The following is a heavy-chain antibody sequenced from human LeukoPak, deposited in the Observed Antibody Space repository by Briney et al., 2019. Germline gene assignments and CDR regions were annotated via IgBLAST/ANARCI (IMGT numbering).Heavy chain of an antibody. V-gene: IGHV1-69*04. D-gene: IGHD3-10*01. J-gene: IGHJ3*02. CDR3: ARAGPPTYYYGSGSYVAAFDI. Sequence: SVKVSCKAAGGTFSSYAISWVRQAPGQGLEWVGRIIPILGIANYAHKFQGRVTITADKATSTDYMELSSVRSEDTAVYYCARAGPPTYYYGSGSYVAAFDIWGQGTMVTVSS. CDR1: GGTFSSYA. CDR2: IIPILGIA.